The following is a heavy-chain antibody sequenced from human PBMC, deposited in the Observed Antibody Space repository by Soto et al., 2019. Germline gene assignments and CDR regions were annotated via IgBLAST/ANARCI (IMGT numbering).Heavy chain of an antibody. CDR3: ARSEPASEKDDAFDI. V-gene: IGHV3-74*01. J-gene: IGHJ3*02. Sequence: EVQLVESGGGLVQPGGSLRLSCAASGFMFSNYWMHWVRQAPGKGLVWVSRITSDGSNTGYADSVKGRFIVSRDNTNNTLFLQINSLGAEDTAIYYCARSEPASEKDDAFDIWGQGTLVIVSS. D-gene: IGHD1-26*01. CDR2: ITSDGSNT. CDR1: GFMFSNYW.